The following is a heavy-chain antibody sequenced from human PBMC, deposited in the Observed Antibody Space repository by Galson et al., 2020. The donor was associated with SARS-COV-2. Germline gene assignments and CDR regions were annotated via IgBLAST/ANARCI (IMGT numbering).Heavy chain of an antibody. CDR1: GFTFSDAW. J-gene: IGHJ4*02. CDR2: VKSEADDGTT. Sequence: GESLKISCAASGFTFSDAWMNWVRQAPGKGLEWVGRVKSEADDGTTDYAAPVKGRFTISRVDSENTLYLQMNSLKTEDTAVYYCTADLFGYSPANDYWGQGTLVTVSS. CDR3: TADLFGYSPANDY. D-gene: IGHD3-3*01. V-gene: IGHV3-15*01.